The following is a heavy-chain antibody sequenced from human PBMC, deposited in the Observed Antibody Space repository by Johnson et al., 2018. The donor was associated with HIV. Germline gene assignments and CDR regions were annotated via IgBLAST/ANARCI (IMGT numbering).Heavy chain of an antibody. CDR1: GFTFSAYY. CDR3: ARVTMIVVVMQAFDI. Sequence: QMLLVESGGGVVQPGKSLTLSCAASGFTFSAYYMSWIRQAPGKGLECLAYISSSGSSVYYTDSVKGRFTISRDNTKNSLHLQMNSLRAEDTAVYYCARVTMIVVVMQAFDIWGQGTMVTVSS. V-gene: IGHV3-11*04. CDR2: ISSSGSSV. J-gene: IGHJ3*02. D-gene: IGHD3-22*01.